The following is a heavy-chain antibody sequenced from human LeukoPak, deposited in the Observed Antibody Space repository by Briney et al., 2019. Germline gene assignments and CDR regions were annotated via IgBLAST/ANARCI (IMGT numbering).Heavy chain of an antibody. Sequence: GESLRISCKGSGYSFTSYCIGWVRQMPGKGLEWMGIIYPGDSDTRYSPSFQGQVTISADKSISTAYLQWSSLKASDTAMYYCARRYYDILTGYYTIDYWGQGTLVTVSS. J-gene: IGHJ4*02. CDR1: GYSFTSYC. V-gene: IGHV5-51*01. CDR2: IYPGDSDT. D-gene: IGHD3-9*01. CDR3: ARRYYDILTGYYTIDY.